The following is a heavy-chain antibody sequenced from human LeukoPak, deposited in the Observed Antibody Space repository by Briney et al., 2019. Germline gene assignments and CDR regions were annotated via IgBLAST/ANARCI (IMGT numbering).Heavy chain of an antibody. V-gene: IGHV3-23*01. J-gene: IGHJ4*02. CDR2: INGSGGST. CDR1: GFTFSTYA. D-gene: IGHD3-22*01. CDR3: ARANDYYYDSSGYFNY. Sequence: GGSLRLSCVASGFTFSTYAMSWVRQAPGKGLEWVSDINGSGGSTHYADSVKGRFTISRDNAKNTLYLQMNSLRAEDTAVYYCARANDYYYDSSGYFNYWGQGTLVTVSS.